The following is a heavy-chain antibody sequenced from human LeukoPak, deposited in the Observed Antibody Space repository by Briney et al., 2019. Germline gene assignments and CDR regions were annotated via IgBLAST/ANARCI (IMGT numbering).Heavy chain of an antibody. CDR2: IYPGDSDT. V-gene: IGHV5-51*01. CDR1: GYSFTSYW. CDR3: ARGSDSTTLRPITMVRGVIGAFDI. J-gene: IGHJ3*02. Sequence: GESLKISCKGSGYSFTSYWIGWVRQMPGKGLEWMGIIYPGDSDTRYSPSFQGQVTISADKSISTAYLQWSSLKASDTAMYYCARGSDSTTLRPITMVRGVIGAFDIWGQGTMVTVSS. D-gene: IGHD3-10*01.